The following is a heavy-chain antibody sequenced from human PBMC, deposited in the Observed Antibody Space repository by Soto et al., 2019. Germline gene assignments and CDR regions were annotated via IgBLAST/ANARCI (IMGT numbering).Heavy chain of an antibody. V-gene: IGHV3-11*01. J-gene: IGHJ4*02. D-gene: IGHD2-8*01. CDR2: ISSSGRTI. CDR1: GFTFSDYY. Sequence: QVQLVESGGGLVKPGGSLRLSCAASGFTFSDYYMSWIRQAPGKGLEWVSYISSSGRTIYYADSVKGRFTISRDNAKNTLYQQMNSLRAEDTSVYYCARSYIVLMVYATLFDYWGQGTLVTVSS. CDR3: ARSYIVLMVYATLFDY.